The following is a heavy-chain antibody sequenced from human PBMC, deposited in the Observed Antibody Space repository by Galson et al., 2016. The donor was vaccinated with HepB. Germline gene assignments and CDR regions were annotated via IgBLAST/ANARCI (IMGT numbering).Heavy chain of an antibody. CDR2: INPSSGTT. J-gene: IGHJ4*02. CDR3: QLIRGGGC. Sequence: SVKVSCKAPEYTFFNYYIHWVRQAPGHGLEWMGVINPSSGTTSYAQRFQGRVTMTRDTSTSTVYMELSSLRSEDTAVYYCQLIRGGGCWGQGTLVTVSS. D-gene: IGHD6-19*01. V-gene: IGHV1-46*01. CDR1: EYTFFNYY.